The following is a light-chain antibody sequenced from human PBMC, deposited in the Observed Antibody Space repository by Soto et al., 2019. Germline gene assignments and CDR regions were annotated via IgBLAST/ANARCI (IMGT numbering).Light chain of an antibody. CDR1: QSVSSY. V-gene: IGKV3-11*01. Sequence: EIVLTQSPATLSLSPGERATLSCRASQSVSSYLAWYQQKPGQAPRLLIYDASKRAPGIPASFSGSGSGTDFTLTISSLEPEDFAVYYCQQRTNWPPWTFGQGTKVEIK. CDR2: DAS. J-gene: IGKJ1*01. CDR3: QQRTNWPPWT.